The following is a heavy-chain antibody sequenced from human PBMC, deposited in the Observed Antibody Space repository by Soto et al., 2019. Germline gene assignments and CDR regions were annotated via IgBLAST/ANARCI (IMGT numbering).Heavy chain of an antibody. D-gene: IGHD3-9*01. Sequence: ASVKVSCKVSGYTFTSYAMRWVRQAPGQRLEWMGWINAGNGNTKYSQKFQGRVTITRDTSASTAYMELSSLRSEDTAVYYWARSPTNINSIFSWFYPWGQGTLVTVS. CDR1: GYTFTSYA. J-gene: IGHJ5*02. CDR2: INAGNGNT. V-gene: IGHV1-3*01. CDR3: ARSPTNINSIFSWFYP.